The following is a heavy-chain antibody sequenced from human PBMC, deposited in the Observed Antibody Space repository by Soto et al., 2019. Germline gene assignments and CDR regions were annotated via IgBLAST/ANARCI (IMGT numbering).Heavy chain of an antibody. CDR2: ISWNSGSI. J-gene: IGHJ6*02. Sequence: PGGSLRLSCAASGFTFDDYAMHWVRQAPGKGLGWVSGISWNSGSIGYADSVKGRFTISRDNAKNSLYLQMNSLRAEDTALYYCAKDISYDILTGYRPAYGMDVWGQGTTVTVSS. D-gene: IGHD3-9*01. CDR3: AKDISYDILTGYRPAYGMDV. V-gene: IGHV3-9*01. CDR1: GFTFDDYA.